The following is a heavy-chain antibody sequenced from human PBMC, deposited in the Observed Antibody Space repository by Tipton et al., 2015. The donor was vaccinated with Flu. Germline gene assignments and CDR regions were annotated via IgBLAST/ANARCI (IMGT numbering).Heavy chain of an antibody. CDR3: ARGGSGSGSYHWFDP. CDR2: INHSGST. D-gene: IGHD3-10*01. Sequence: LRLSCAVYGESFSGYYWSWIRQPPGKGLEWIGEINHSGSTNYNPSLKSRVTISVDTSKNQFSLKLSSVTAADTAVYYCARGGSGSGSYHWFDPWGQGTLVTVSS. CDR1: GESFSGYY. J-gene: IGHJ5*02. V-gene: IGHV4-34*01.